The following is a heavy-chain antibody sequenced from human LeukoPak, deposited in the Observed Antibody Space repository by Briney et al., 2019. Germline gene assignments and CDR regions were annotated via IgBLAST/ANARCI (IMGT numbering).Heavy chain of an antibody. D-gene: IGHD2-2*03. CDR2: INPNSGGA. CDR1: GYTFTGYY. CDR3: ARVGGYCSSTSCYPFDAFDI. J-gene: IGHJ3*02. V-gene: IGHV1-2*02. Sequence: ASVKVSCKASGYTFTGYYMHWVRQAPGQGLEWMGWINPNSGGANYAQKFQGRVTMTRDTSISTAYMELSRLRSDDTAVYYCARVGGYCSSTSCYPFDAFDIWGQGTMVTVSS.